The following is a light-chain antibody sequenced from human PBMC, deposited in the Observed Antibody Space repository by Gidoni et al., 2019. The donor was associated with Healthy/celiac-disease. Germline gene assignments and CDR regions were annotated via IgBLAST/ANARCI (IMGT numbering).Light chain of an antibody. CDR1: QSVSSSY. CDR3: QQYGRSPRT. V-gene: IGKV3-20*01. Sequence: EIVLTESPGTLSWSPGERATLSCRASQSVSSSYLAWYQQKPGQAPRLLSYGASSRATGIPDMFSGSGSGTAFTLTISRLEPEDFAVYYCQQYGRSPRTFGQGTKVDIK. CDR2: GAS. J-gene: IGKJ1*01.